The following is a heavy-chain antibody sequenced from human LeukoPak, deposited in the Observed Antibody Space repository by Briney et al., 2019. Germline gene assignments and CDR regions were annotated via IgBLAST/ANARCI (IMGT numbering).Heavy chain of an antibody. CDR1: GGTFSSYA. V-gene: IGHV1-69*01. CDR2: IIPIFGTA. Sequence: GSSVKVSCKASGGTFSSYAISWVRQAPGQGLEWMGGIIPIFGTANYAQKFQDRVTITADESTSTAYMELSSLRSEDTAVYYCARGDTYYYDSSGYYYDYWGQGTLVTVSS. D-gene: IGHD3-22*01. CDR3: ARGDTYYYDSSGYYYDY. J-gene: IGHJ4*02.